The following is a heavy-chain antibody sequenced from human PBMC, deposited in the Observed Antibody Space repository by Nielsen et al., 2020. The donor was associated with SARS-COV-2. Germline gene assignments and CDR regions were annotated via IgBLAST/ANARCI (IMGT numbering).Heavy chain of an antibody. CDR1: GFTFSSYA. CDR2: INGRGGST. Sequence: GESLKISCAASGFTFSSYAISWVRQAPGKGLEWVSGINGRGGSTYYADSVKSRFTISRDNSKNTLYLQMNSLRAEDTAVYYCATQADGYKSPYDYWGQGTLVTVSS. J-gene: IGHJ4*02. V-gene: IGHV3-23*01. D-gene: IGHD3-10*01. CDR3: ATQADGYKSPYDY.